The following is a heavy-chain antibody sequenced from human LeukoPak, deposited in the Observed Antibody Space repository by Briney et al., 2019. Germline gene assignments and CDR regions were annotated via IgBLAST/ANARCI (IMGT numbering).Heavy chain of an antibody. V-gene: IGHV3-20*04. CDR1: GFTFDDYG. Sequence: PGGSLRPSCAASGFTFDDYGMSWVRQAPGKGLEWVSGINWNGGSTGYADSVKGRFTISRDNAKNSLYLQMNSLRAEDTALYYCARVGSSLYYYYMDVWGKGTTVTVSS. J-gene: IGHJ6*03. CDR3: ARVGSSLYYYYMDV. CDR2: INWNGGST. D-gene: IGHD6-13*01.